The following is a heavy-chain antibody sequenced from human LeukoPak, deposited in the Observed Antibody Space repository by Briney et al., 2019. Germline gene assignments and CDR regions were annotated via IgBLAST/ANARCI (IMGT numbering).Heavy chain of an antibody. CDR3: ARGASMVRGVIGGGNNWFDP. CDR2: INHSGST. D-gene: IGHD3-10*01. CDR1: GGSFSGYY. Sequence: PSETLSLTCAVYGGSFSGYYWSWIRQPPGKGLEWIGEINHSGSTNYNPSLKSRVTISVDTSKSQFSLKVNSVTAADTAVYYCARGASMVRGVIGGGNNWFDPWGQGTLVTVSS. J-gene: IGHJ5*02. V-gene: IGHV4-34*01.